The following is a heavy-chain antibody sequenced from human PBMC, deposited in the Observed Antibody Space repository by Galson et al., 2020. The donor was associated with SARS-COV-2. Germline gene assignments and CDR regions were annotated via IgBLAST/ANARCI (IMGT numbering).Heavy chain of an antibody. V-gene: IGHV1-46*01. CDR1: GYPFTSFY. CDR3: ARDHGSGWYPNY. D-gene: IGHD6-19*01. CDR2: FNPSGGPS. J-gene: IGHJ4*02. Sequence: ASVKVSCKASGYPFTSFYIHWVRQAPGQGLDWLGIFNPSGGPSSYAQKFQGRVTMTRDTSTSTVYMELSSLRSEDTAVYYCARDHGSGWYPNYWGQGTLVTVSS.